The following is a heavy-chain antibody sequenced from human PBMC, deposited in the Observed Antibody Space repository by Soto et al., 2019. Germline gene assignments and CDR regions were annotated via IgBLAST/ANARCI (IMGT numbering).Heavy chain of an antibody. CDR2: IIPIFGTA. CDR1: GGTFSSYA. J-gene: IGHJ6*02. CDR3: ARDTYCGGDCYPYGMDV. Sequence: ASVKVSCKASGGTFSSYAISWVRQAPGQGLEWMGGIIPIFGTANYAQKFQGRVTITADKSTSTAYMELSSLRSEDTAVYYCARDTYCGGDCYPYGMDVWGQGTTVTVSS. V-gene: IGHV1-69*06. D-gene: IGHD2-21*02.